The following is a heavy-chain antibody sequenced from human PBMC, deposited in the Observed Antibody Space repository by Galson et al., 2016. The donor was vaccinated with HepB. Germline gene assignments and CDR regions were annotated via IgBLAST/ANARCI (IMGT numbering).Heavy chain of an antibody. CDR3: AREGQLAANWFDP. J-gene: IGHJ5*02. Sequence: SVKVSCKASGYTFTSYYLHWVRQAPGQGLEWMGVIIPSSSRTTYARKFQGRVTMTRDTSTSTVYMELSSLRSEDTAVYYCAREGQLAANWFDPWGQGTLDTVSS. V-gene: IGHV1-46*01. CDR2: IIPSSSRT. CDR1: GYTFTSYY. D-gene: IGHD6-6*01.